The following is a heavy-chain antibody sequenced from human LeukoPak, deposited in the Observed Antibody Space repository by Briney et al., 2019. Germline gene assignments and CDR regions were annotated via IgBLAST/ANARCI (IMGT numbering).Heavy chain of an antibody. CDR1: GFTFSSYA. V-gene: IGHV3-23*01. CDR2: ISGSGGTT. J-gene: IGHJ4*02. D-gene: IGHD6-19*01. Sequence: GGSLRLSCAVSGFTFSSYATSWVRQAPGEGLGWVSTISGSGGTTYYADSVKGRFTISRDNSKNTLYLQMNSLRAEDTAVYYCAKPVAGTGYFDYWGQGTLVTVSS. CDR3: AKPVAGTGYFDY.